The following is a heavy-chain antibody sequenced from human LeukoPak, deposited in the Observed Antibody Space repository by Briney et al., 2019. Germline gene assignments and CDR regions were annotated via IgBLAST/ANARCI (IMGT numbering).Heavy chain of an antibody. Sequence: GGPLRLSCAASGFTFSSYWMSWVRQAPGKGLEWVANIKQDGSEKYYVDSVKGRFTISRDNDKNSLFLQMTSLRAEDTAVYYCARVGGRYSPLGYWGQGTLVTVSS. CDR1: GFTFSSYW. D-gene: IGHD3-16*02. V-gene: IGHV3-7*01. J-gene: IGHJ4*02. CDR2: IKQDGSEK. CDR3: ARVGGRYSPLGY.